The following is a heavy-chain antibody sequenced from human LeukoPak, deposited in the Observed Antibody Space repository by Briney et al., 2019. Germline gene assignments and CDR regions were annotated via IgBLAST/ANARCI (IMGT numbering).Heavy chain of an antibody. D-gene: IGHD3-3*01. J-gene: IGHJ4*02. CDR3: ARAQLSTIFGVVHTPLDY. CDR2: IYSGCTT. V-gene: IGHV3-53*01. Sequence: GGSLRLPRAASRFTLSRNYMRWVPHAPGKGLEWVSVIYSGCTTYYADSVKGRLTICRDNSKNTLYLQMNTLRAKDTAVYYCARAQLSTIFGVVHTPLDYWGQGTLVTVSS. CDR1: RFTLSRNY.